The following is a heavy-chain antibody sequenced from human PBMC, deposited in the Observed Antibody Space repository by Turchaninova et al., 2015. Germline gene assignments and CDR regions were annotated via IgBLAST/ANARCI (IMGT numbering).Heavy chain of an antibody. CDR1: GGSFSGYY. D-gene: IGHD3-22*01. CDR3: ARREPNYYDSSGYYSPWIQH. J-gene: IGHJ1*01. V-gene: IGHV4-34*01. CDR2: INHSGST. Sequence: QVQLQQWGAGLLKPSETLSLTCAVYGGSFSGYYWSWIRQPPGKGLEWIGEINHSGSTNYTPSLKSRGSTNSHPSLKSQVTISVDTSKNQFSLNLSSVTAADTAVYYCARREPNYYDSSGYYSPWIQHWGQGTLVTVSS.